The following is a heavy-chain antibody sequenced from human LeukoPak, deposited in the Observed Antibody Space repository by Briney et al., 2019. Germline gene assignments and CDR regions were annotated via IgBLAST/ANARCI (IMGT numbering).Heavy chain of an antibody. CDR3: ARGGWSLDF. J-gene: IGHJ4*02. Sequence: SETLSLTCAVAGGSITGLYWSWFRQPPGKRLEWIGYIHFTGTTNYNPSLKSRVTMLVDTPKNQFSLKLTSVTTADTAVYYCARGGWSLDFWGPGTLVTVSS. D-gene: IGHD6-19*01. CDR1: GGSITGLY. CDR2: IHFTGTT. V-gene: IGHV4-59*11.